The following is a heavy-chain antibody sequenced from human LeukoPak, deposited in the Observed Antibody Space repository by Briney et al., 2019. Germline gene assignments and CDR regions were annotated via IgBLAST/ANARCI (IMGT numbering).Heavy chain of an antibody. V-gene: IGHV3-48*03. D-gene: IGHD3-10*02. CDR3: AELGITMIGGV. Sequence: GRCLRLSCAASGFTFSSYEMNWVRQAPGKGLEWVSYISSSGSTIYYADSVKGRFTISRDNAKNSLYLQMNSLRAEDTAVYYCAELGITMIGGVWGKGTTVTTSS. CDR1: GFTFSSYE. CDR2: ISSSGSTI. J-gene: IGHJ6*04.